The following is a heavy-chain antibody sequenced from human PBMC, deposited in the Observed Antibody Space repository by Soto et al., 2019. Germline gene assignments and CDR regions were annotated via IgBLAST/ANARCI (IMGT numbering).Heavy chain of an antibody. CDR2: IYHSGST. Sequence: QLQLQESGSGLVKPSQTLSLTCAVSGGSISSGGYSWSWIRQPPGKGLEWIGYIYHSGSTYYNPSLNRRVTISVDRSENQFSLKLSSVTAADTAVYYCARAGGLGAVAVDYWGQGTLVTVSS. CDR3: ARAGGLGAVAVDY. D-gene: IGHD6-19*01. J-gene: IGHJ4*02. V-gene: IGHV4-30-2*01. CDR1: GGSISSGGYS.